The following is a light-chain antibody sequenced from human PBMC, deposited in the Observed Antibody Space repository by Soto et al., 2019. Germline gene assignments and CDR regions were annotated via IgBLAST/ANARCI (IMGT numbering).Light chain of an antibody. CDR2: DSS. J-gene: IGKJ5*01. CDR1: QSISTW. V-gene: IGKV1-5*01. CDR3: QQYHTFSIA. Sequence: DIQMTQSPSSLSASVGDRFTITCLASQSISTWLAWYQQKPGRAPKLLIYDSSSLESGVPSRFSGSGSGTDFTLTISGLQPDDFATYYCQQYHTFSIAFGQGTRLEIK.